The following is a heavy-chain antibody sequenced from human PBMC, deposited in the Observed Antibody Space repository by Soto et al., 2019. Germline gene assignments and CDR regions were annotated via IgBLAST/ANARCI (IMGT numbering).Heavy chain of an antibody. V-gene: IGHV4-59*01. CDR3: ARGLGENYYDSSGYYPFQH. CDR1: GCSITSYY. Sequence: SDTLSLTCPFSGCSITSYYWSWIRQPPGKGLEWIGYIYYSGSTNYNPSLKSRVTISVDTSKNQFSLKLSSVTAADTAVYYCARGLGENYYDSSGYYPFQHWGQGTLVTVS. J-gene: IGHJ1*01. CDR2: IYYSGST. D-gene: IGHD3-22*01.